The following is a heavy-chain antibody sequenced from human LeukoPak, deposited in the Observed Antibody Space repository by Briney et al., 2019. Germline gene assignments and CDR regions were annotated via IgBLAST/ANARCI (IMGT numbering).Heavy chain of an antibody. CDR1: GFTFSSYA. D-gene: IGHD5-18*01. J-gene: IGHJ4*02. V-gene: IGHV3-23*01. CDR2: ISGSGGST. CDR3: VKDEQIQLWLRLFDY. Sequence: PGGSLRLSCAASGFTFSSYAMSWVRQAPGKGLEWVSAISGSGGSTYYADSVKGRFTISRDNSKNTLYLQMNSLRAEDTAVYYCVKDEQIQLWLRLFDYWGQGTQVTVSS.